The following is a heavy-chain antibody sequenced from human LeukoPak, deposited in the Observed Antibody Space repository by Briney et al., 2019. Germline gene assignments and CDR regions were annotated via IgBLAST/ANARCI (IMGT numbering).Heavy chain of an antibody. D-gene: IGHD6-13*01. CDR3: ASGAELAAARYNWFDP. V-gene: IGHV3-21*01. CDR1: GFTFSSYS. Sequence: GGSLRLSCAASGFTFSSYSMNWVRQAPGKGLEWVSSISSSSSYIYYADSVKGRFTISRDNAKNSLYLQMNSLRAEDTAVYYCASGAELAAARYNWFDPWGQGTLVTVSS. J-gene: IGHJ5*02. CDR2: ISSSSSYI.